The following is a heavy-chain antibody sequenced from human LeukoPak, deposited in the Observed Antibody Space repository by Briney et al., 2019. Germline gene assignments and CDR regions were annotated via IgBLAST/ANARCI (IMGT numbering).Heavy chain of an antibody. CDR2: IYYSGST. V-gene: IGHV4-39*01. CDR3: ARHDKRGVGSSGYLQRRAFDI. D-gene: IGHD3-22*01. J-gene: IGHJ3*02. CDR1: GGSISSSSYD. Sequence: SETLSLTCTVSGGSISSSSYDWGWIRQPPGKGLEWIGSIYYSGSTYYNPSLKSRVTISVDTSKNQFSLKLSSVTAADTAVYCCARHDKRGVGSSGYLQRRAFDIWGQGTMVTVSS.